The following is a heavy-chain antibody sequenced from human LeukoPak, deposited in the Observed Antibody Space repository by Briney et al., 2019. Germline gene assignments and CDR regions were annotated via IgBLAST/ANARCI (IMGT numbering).Heavy chain of an antibody. CDR2: ISGSGGST. CDR1: GFTFSSYA. D-gene: IGHD3-22*01. J-gene: IGHJ4*02. CDR3: AKDRSGYYDIQFFDH. Sequence: GGSLRLSCTASGFTFSSYAMSWVRQAPGKGLEWVSAISGSGGSTYYADSVKGRFTISRDNSKNTLYLQMNSLRAEDTAVYYCAKDRSGYYDIQFFDHWGQGTLVTVSS. V-gene: IGHV3-23*01.